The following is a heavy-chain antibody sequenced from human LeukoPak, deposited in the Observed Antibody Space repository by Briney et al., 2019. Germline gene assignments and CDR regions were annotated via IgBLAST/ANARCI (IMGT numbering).Heavy chain of an antibody. CDR1: GGTFSNYA. CDR3: ARDSHDYTSS. J-gene: IGHJ4*02. D-gene: IGHD2-2*02. V-gene: IGHV1-69*01. CDR2: IIPIFGTA. Sequence: ASVKVSCKASGGTFSNYAISWVRQAPGQGLEWMGGIIPIFGTANYAQKFQGRVTITADESTSTAYMELSSLRSEDTAVYYCARDSHDYTSSWGQGTLVTVSS.